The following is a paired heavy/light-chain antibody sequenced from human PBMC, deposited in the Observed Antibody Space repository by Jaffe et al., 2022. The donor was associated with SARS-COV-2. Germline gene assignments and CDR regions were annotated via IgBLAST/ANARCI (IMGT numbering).Light chain of an antibody. J-gene: IGKJ4*01. CDR1: QSLVHSDGNAY. CDR2: KIS. CDR3: MQGTHFPPT. V-gene: IGKV2-24*01. Sequence: DVVMTQTPLSSPVTLGQPASISCRSSQSLVHSDGNAYLSWLQQRPGQPPRLLIYKISNRFSGVPDRFSGSGAGTDFTLRISRVEAEDVGIYYCMQGTHFPPTFGGGTKVEIK.
Heavy chain of an antibody. J-gene: IGHJ4*02. Sequence: QVQLQQWGAGLLRPSETLSLTCAVYGGSLSGYYWSWIRQPPGKGLEWIAEINHSGGANYNPSLKSRITVSGDRSKNQFSLRLSSLTAADTAVYYCARGVSYGTELDYWGQGALVTVSS. CDR1: GGSLSGYY. CDR2: INHSGGA. D-gene: IGHD2-8*01. CDR3: ARGVSYGTELDY. V-gene: IGHV4-34*01.